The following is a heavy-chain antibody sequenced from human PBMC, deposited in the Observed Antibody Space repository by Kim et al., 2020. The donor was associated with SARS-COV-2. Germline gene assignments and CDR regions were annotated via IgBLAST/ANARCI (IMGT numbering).Heavy chain of an antibody. CDR3: ARHDPQWLRFEGYFDY. D-gene: IGHD5-12*01. CDR2: IYYSGST. J-gene: IGHJ4*02. CDR1: GGSISSSSYY. Sequence: SETLSLTCTVSGGSISSSSYYWGWIRQPPGNGLEWIGSIYYSGSTYYNPSLKSRVTISVDTSKNQFSLKLSSVTAADTAVYYCARHDPQWLRFEGYFDYWGQGTLVTVSS. V-gene: IGHV4-39*01.